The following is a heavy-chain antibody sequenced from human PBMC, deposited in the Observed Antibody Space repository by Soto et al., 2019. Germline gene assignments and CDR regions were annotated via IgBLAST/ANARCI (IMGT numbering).Heavy chain of an antibody. CDR2: ISGSDWST. CDR1: GFTLSNYG. D-gene: IGHD3-16*01. CDR3: AKDQYYA. Sequence: EVQLFESGGGFGQPGGSLRRSCAASGFTLSNYGITWVRQAPGKGLEWVTGISGSDWSTYYADAVKGRFTISRDSSKNTLYLQLNTLRAEDTAVYYCAKDQYYAWGQGTLVPVS. V-gene: IGHV3-23*01. J-gene: IGHJ4*02.